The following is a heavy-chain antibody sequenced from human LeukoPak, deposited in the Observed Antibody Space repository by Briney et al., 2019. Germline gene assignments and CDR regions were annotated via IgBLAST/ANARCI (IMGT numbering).Heavy chain of an antibody. CDR3: ARGRPNPIAAAGNDWVDP. Sequence: PSETLSLTCTVSGGSISSYYWSWIRQPAGKGLEWIGRIYTSGSTNYNPSLKSRVTMSVDTSKNQFPLKLSSVTAADTAVYYCARGRPNPIAAAGNDWVDPRGQGNLVNGSS. CDR2: IYTSGST. CDR1: GGSISSYY. J-gene: IGHJ5*02. V-gene: IGHV4-4*07. D-gene: IGHD6-13*01.